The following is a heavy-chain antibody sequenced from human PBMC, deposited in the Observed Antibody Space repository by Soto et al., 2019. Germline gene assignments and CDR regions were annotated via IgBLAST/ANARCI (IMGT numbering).Heavy chain of an antibody. J-gene: IGHJ3*02. CDR1: GFICSSYD. Sequence: GGSLRLSCAVSGFICSSYDMSWVRQAPGRGLEWVSTILVGGSPHYEDSVKGRFTVSRDTSKNTVYLQMNSLTAGDTAVYYCAKATATSGGAFEIYGQGAMVTVSS. CDR2: ILVGGSP. V-gene: IGHV3-23*01. D-gene: IGHD1-1*01. CDR3: AKATATSGGAFEI.